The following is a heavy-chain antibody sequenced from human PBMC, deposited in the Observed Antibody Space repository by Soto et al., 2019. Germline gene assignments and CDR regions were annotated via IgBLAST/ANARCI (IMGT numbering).Heavy chain of an antibody. J-gene: IGHJ4*02. V-gene: IGHV3-23*01. Sequence: EVQLLESGGGLVQPGGSLRLSCAASGFTFSSYAMSWVRQAPGKGLEWVSAISGSGGSTYYADSVKGRFTISRDNSKNTLYLQMSSLRAEDTAVYYCAKAQNYCSGGSCRVYFDYWGQGTLVTVSS. CDR3: AKAQNYCSGGSCRVYFDY. CDR2: ISGSGGST. D-gene: IGHD2-15*01. CDR1: GFTFSSYA.